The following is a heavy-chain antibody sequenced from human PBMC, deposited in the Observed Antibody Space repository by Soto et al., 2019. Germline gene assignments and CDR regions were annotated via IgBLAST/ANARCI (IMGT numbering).Heavy chain of an antibody. CDR2: ISGSGGST. V-gene: IGHV3-23*01. CDR1: GFTFSSYA. CDR3: AKDRGRYMTSDFDI. D-gene: IGHD3-16*01. J-gene: IGHJ3*02. Sequence: EVQLLESGGGLVQPGGSLRLSCAASGFTFSSYAMSWVLQAPGKGLEWVAAISGSGGSTYYAEAVKGGFTISRDNSKNTLYLQMNSLRAEDTAVYYCAKDRGRYMTSDFDIWGQGTMVTVSS.